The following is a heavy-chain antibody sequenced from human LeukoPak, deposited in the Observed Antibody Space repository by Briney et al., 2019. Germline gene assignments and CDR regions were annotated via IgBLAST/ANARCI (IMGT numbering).Heavy chain of an antibody. V-gene: IGHV3-21*01. CDR2: ISSSNNYI. CDR1: GFTFSSYS. CDR3: ARVGELAPIDY. J-gene: IGHJ4*02. Sequence: GGSLRLPCAASGFTFSSYSMNWVRQAPGKGLEWVSSISSSNNYIYYADSVKGRFTISRDNAKNSLYLQMNSLRAEDTAVYYCARVGELAPIDYWGQGILVTVSS. D-gene: IGHD6-13*01.